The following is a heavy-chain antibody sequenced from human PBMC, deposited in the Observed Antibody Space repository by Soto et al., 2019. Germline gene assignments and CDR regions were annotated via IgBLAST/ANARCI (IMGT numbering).Heavy chain of an antibody. J-gene: IGHJ6*02. V-gene: IGHV1-69*01. CDR1: SYT. CDR2: IIPIFGTA. D-gene: IGHD2-2*01. CDR3: ARIIVVVPAATNYYYYGMDV. Sequence: SYTGSGVRKETGKGLEWMGGIIPIFGTANYAQKFQGRVTITADESTSTAYMELSSLRSEDTAVYYCARIIVVVPAATNYYYYGMDVWGQGTTVTVS.